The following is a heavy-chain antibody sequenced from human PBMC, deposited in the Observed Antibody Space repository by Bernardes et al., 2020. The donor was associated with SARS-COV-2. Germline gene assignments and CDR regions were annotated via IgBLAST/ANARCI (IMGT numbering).Heavy chain of an antibody. J-gene: IGHJ6*02. CDR3: ARAGGYYDSSTYYYYGMDV. V-gene: IGHV4-59*01. Sequence: SETLSLTCTVSGGSISSYYWSWIRQPPEKGLEWIGYIYYSGSTNYNPSLKSRVTISVDTSKNQFSLKLSSVTAADTAVYYCARAGGYYDSSTYYYYGMDVWGQGTTVTVSS. D-gene: IGHD3-22*01. CDR1: GGSISSYY. CDR2: IYYSGST.